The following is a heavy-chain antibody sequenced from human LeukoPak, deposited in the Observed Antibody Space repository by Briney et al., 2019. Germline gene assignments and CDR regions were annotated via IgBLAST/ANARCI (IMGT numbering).Heavy chain of an antibody. CDR3: ARALLVGAGLTVDY. D-gene: IGHD3-9*01. Sequence: SETLSLTCTVSGGSISSGDYYWSWIRQPPGKGLEWIGYIYYSGSTNYNPSLKSRVTISVDTSKNQFSLKLSSVTAADTAVYYCARALLVGAGLTVDYWGQGTLVTVSS. V-gene: IGHV4-61*08. J-gene: IGHJ4*02. CDR2: IYYSGST. CDR1: GGSISSGDYY.